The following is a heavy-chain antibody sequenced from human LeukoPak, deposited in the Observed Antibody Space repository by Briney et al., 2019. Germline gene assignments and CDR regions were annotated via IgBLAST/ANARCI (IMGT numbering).Heavy chain of an antibody. V-gene: IGHV3-33*01. J-gene: IGHJ4*02. CDR3: ARDGASMVRRVINPFDY. CDR1: GFTFSSYG. CDR2: IWYDGSNK. D-gene: IGHD3-10*01. Sequence: PGGSLRLSCAASGFTFSSYGMNWVRQAPGKGLEWVAGIWYDGSNKYYADSVKGRFTISRDNAKNPLYLQMTSLRAEDTAVYYCARDGASMVRRVINPFDYWGQGTLVTVSS.